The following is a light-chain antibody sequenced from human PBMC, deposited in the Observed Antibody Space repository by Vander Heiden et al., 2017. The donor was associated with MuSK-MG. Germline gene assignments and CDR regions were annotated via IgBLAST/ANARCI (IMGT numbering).Light chain of an antibody. CDR3: SSYTSASTLVV. V-gene: IGLV2-14*01. CDR1: SNDVGGHNY. J-gene: IGLJ2*01. CDR2: EVS. Sequence: QSDLTQPASVSGSPGQSITISCTGTSNDVGGHNYVSWYQQHPGKAPKLMIYEVSSRPSGVSNHFSGSKSDNTASLTISGLQAEDEADYYCSSYTSASTLVVFGGGTKLTVL.